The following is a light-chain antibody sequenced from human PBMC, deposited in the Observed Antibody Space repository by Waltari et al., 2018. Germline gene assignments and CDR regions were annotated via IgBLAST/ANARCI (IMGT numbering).Light chain of an antibody. CDR1: SSDVGGYSY. CDR2: DVT. CDR3: SSYTSSSTLNV. Sequence: QSALTQPASVSGSPGQSIPISCTGTSSDVGGYSYVSWYQLHPGKAPILMMYDVTKRAAVVSNRFSGSKSGNTASLTISGLQAEDEADYYCSSYTSSSTLNVFGTGTKVTVL. V-gene: IGLV2-14*03. J-gene: IGLJ1*01.